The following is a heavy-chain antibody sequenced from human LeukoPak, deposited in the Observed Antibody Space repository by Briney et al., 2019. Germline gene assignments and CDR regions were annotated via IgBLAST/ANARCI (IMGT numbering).Heavy chain of an antibody. CDR2: ISSSSGKT. V-gene: IGHV1-18*01. J-gene: IGHJ5*02. D-gene: IGHD6-6*01. Sequence: GASVKVSCKASGYTFISYGISWVRQAPGQGLEWMGWISSSSGKTNSAQKFQGRVTMTTDTSTSTAYLELRSLRFDGTALYYCARDHASSSGWFDPWGQGTLVTVSS. CDR3: ARDHASSSGWFDP. CDR1: GYTFISYG.